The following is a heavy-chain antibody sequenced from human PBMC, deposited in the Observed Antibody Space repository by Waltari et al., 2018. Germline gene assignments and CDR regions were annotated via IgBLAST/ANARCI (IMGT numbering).Heavy chain of an antibody. CDR1: GGSFSGYY. J-gene: IGHJ4*02. D-gene: IGHD3-3*01. Sequence: QVQLQQWGAGLLKPSETLSLTCAVYGGSFSGYYWSWIRQPPGKGLEGIGEIKHSGRTNYRPSLKSRVTISVDTSKIQFSLKLSSVTAADTAVYYCARYFYDFWSGNTLFDYWGQGTLVTVSS. V-gene: IGHV4-34*01. CDR3: ARYFYDFWSGNTLFDY. CDR2: IKHSGRT.